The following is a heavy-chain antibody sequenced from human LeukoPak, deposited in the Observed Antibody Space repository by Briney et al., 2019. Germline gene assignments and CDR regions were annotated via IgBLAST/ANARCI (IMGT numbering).Heavy chain of an antibody. D-gene: IGHD2-21*02. Sequence: GASVKVSCKASGYTFTSNSISWIRQAPGQGLEWMGWINPNSGGTNYAQKFQGRVTMTRDTSISTAYMELSRLRSDDTAVYYCARTAARFDYWGQGTLVTVSS. CDR2: INPNSGGT. J-gene: IGHJ4*02. CDR3: ARTAARFDY. V-gene: IGHV1-2*02. CDR1: GYTFTSNS.